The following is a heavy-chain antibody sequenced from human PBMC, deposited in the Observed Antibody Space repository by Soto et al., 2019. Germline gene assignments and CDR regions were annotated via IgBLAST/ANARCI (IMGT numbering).Heavy chain of an antibody. D-gene: IGHD4-17*01. Sequence: KPSETLSLSCAVSGGSISSSNWWGWVRQPPGKGLEWIGEIYHSGSTNYNPSLKSRVTISVDKSKNQFSLKLSSVTAADTAVYYCARSTVTTPYCLDYWGQGTLVTVSS. J-gene: IGHJ4*02. CDR3: ARSTVTTPYCLDY. V-gene: IGHV4-4*02. CDR2: IYHSGST. CDR1: GGSISSSNW.